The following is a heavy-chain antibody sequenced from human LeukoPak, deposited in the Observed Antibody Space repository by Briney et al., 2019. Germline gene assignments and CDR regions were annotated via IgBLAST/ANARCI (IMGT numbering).Heavy chain of an antibody. Sequence: GGSLRLSCAASGFTFSSYAMHWVRQAPGKGLEYVSAISSNGGSTYYANSVKGRFTISRDNSKNTLYLQMGSLRAEDMAVYYCARGIAAAGTNWFDPWGQGTLATVSS. CDR2: ISSNGGST. J-gene: IGHJ5*02. V-gene: IGHV3-64*01. CDR3: ARGIAAAGTNWFDP. CDR1: GFTFSSYA. D-gene: IGHD6-13*01.